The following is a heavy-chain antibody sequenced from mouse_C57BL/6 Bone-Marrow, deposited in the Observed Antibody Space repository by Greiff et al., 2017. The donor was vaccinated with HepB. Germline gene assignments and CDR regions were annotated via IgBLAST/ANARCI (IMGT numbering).Heavy chain of an antibody. CDR1: GFTFSSYT. CDR2: ISGGGGNT. D-gene: IGHD4-1*01. CDR3: ARHDWAAWFAY. V-gene: IGHV5-9*01. Sequence: EVQGVESGGGLVKPGGSLKLSCAASGFTFSSYTMSWVRQTPEKRLEWVATISGGGGNTYYPDSVKGRFTITRDNAKNTLYLQMSSLRSEDTALYYCARHDWAAWFAYWGRGTLVTVSA. J-gene: IGHJ3*01.